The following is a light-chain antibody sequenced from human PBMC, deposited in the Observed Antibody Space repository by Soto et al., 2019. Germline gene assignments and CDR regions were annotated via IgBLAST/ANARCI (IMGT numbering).Light chain of an antibody. J-gene: IGKJ1*01. CDR3: QQYGSSPET. CDR2: GAS. V-gene: IGKV3-20*01. Sequence: EIVLTQSPGTLSLSPGERATLSCRASQSVSRSYLAWYQQKPGQAPRLLIYGASSRATGIPDRFSGSGSGIDFTLTINRLEPEDFAVYYCQQYGSSPETFGQGTKVEIK. CDR1: QSVSRSY.